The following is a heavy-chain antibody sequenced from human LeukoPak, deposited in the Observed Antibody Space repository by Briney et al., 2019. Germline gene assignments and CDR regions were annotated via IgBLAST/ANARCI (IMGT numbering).Heavy chain of an antibody. V-gene: IGHV3-23*01. CDR2: ISNNGGYT. D-gene: IGHD2-15*01. J-gene: IGHJ4*02. Sequence: GGSLRVSCAASGFTISSSAMSWVRQAPGKGLEWVSAISNNGGYTYYADSVQGRFTISRDNSKSTLCLQMNSLRAEDTAVYYCAKQLGYCSDGSCYFPYWGQGTLVTVS. CDR1: GFTISSSA. CDR3: AKQLGYCSDGSCYFPY.